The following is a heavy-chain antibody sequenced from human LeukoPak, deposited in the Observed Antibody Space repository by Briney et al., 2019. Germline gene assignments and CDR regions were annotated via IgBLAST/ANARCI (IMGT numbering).Heavy chain of an antibody. CDR2: IRSKAYGGTT. Sequence: GGSLRLSCTASGFTFGDYAMSWFRQAPGKGLEWVGFIRSKAYGGTTEYAASVKGRFTISRDDSKSIAYLQVNSLRTEDTAVYYCISYYYDTSGYYYFDYWGQGTLVTVSS. V-gene: IGHV3-49*03. CDR1: GFTFGDYA. J-gene: IGHJ4*02. CDR3: ISYYYDTSGYYYFDY. D-gene: IGHD3-22*01.